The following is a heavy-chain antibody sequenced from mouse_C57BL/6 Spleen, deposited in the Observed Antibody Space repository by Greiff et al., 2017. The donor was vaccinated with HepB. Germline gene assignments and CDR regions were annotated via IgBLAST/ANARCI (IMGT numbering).Heavy chain of an antibody. CDR2: IYPGDGDT. CDR1: GYAFSSSW. V-gene: IGHV1-82*01. Sequence: LQQSGPELVKPGASVKISCKASGYAFSSSWMNWVKQRPGKGLEWIGRIYPGDGDTNYNGKFKGKATLTADKSSSTAYMQLSSLTSEDSAVYFCAPTMVTTDAMDYWGQGTSVTVSS. CDR3: APTMVTTDAMDY. J-gene: IGHJ4*01. D-gene: IGHD2-9*01.